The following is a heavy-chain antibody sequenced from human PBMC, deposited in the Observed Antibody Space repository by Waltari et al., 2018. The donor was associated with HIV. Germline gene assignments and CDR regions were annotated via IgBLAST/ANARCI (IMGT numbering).Heavy chain of an antibody. V-gene: IGHV3-9*01. Sequence: EVQLVESGGGLVQPGRSLRLSCAASGFTFDDYAMHWVRQAPGKGLEWVSGISWNSGSIGYADSVKGRFTISRDNAKNSLYLQMNSLRAEDTALYYCARSIGGELHAFDIWGQGTMVTVSS. CDR2: ISWNSGSI. D-gene: IGHD1-26*01. CDR3: ARSIGGELHAFDI. J-gene: IGHJ3*02. CDR1: GFTFDDYA.